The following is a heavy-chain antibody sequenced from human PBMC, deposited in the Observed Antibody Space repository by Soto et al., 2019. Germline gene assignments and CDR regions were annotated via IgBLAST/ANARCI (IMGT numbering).Heavy chain of an antibody. Sequence: EVQLVESGGGLVQPGGSLRLSCAASGFTCSSYAMHWVRQAPGKGLEYVSVITSNGGNTDYASSVKGRFTISRDNSKNTLYLQMGSLRAADMAVYYCAIRIPFGYGMDVWGQGTTVTVSS. J-gene: IGHJ6*02. CDR1: GFTCSSYA. CDR2: ITSNGGNT. V-gene: IGHV3-64*01. D-gene: IGHD2-21*01. CDR3: AIRIPFGYGMDV.